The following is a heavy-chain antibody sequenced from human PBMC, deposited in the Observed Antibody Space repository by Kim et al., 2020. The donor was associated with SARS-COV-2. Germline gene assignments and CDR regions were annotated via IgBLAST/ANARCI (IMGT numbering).Heavy chain of an antibody. Sequence: GGSLRLSFAASGFIFHTYGMHWVRQAPGKGLEWVAIVWHDGSNKYYADSVKGRFTISRDNSRNRVDLQLNTLRAEDTAVYYCARGGEQLVSWGQGTLVTVSS. J-gene: IGHJ4*02. D-gene: IGHD6-6*01. CDR3: ARGGEQLVS. CDR1: GFIFHTYG. CDR2: VWHDGSNK. V-gene: IGHV3-33*01.